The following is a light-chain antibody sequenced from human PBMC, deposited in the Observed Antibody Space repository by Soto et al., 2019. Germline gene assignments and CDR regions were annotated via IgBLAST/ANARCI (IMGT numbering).Light chain of an antibody. Sequence: SVLTQPPSASGSPGQSVAISCTGTSSDVGGYNYVSWHQQHPGKAPKLMIYNVYDRPSGISYRFSGSKSGNTASLTISGLQGEDEADYYCRAYTVSRSSVFATGPKANVL. CDR2: NVY. V-gene: IGLV2-14*03. CDR1: SSDVGGYNY. J-gene: IGLJ1*01. CDR3: RAYTVSRSSV.